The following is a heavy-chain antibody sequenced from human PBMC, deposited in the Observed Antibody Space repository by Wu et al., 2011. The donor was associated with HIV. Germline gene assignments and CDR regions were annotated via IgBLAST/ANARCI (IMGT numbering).Heavy chain of an antibody. D-gene: IGHD2-15*01. CDR2: VIPIFDSP. CDR3: ARSGEAAEYYYYYMNV. Sequence: QVQLVQSGAEVKKPGSSVKVSCKASGGTFSSYAISWMRQAPGQGLEWMGGVIPIFDSPKYARKFQGRVTVSADRSTTTVHMELRSLRSEDTAVYYCARSGEAAEYYYYYMNVWGTGTTVTVSS. V-gene: IGHV1-69*14. J-gene: IGHJ6*03. CDR1: GGTFSSYA.